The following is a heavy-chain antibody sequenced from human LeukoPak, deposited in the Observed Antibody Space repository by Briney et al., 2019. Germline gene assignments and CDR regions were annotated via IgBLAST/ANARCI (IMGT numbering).Heavy chain of an antibody. CDR2: TNQDGTEK. V-gene: IGHV3-7*01. D-gene: IGHD3-10*01. Sequence: GESLRLSCAASGFTFTTYWMSWIRQLPGKGPEWVANTNQDGTEKYYVDSVKGRFTISRDNAKNSLDLQMNSLRVEDTGIYYCVKVAKYYYGSETYYFFEHWGQGTPVTASS. CDR1: GFTFTTYW. J-gene: IGHJ4*02. CDR3: VKVAKYYYGSETYYFFEH.